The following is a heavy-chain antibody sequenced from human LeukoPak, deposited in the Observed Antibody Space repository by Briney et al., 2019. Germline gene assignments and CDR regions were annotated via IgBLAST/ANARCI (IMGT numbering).Heavy chain of an antibody. J-gene: IGHJ1*01. CDR1: GGSISSGGYS. Sequence: SETLSLTCAVSGGSISSGGYSWSWIRQPPGKGLEWIGYIYHSGSTYYNPSLKSRVTISVDRSKNQFSLKLSSVTAADTAVYYCARGLNWNYSFFQHWGQGTLVTVSS. CDR3: ARGLNWNYSFFQH. CDR2: IYHSGST. V-gene: IGHV4-30-2*01. D-gene: IGHD1-7*01.